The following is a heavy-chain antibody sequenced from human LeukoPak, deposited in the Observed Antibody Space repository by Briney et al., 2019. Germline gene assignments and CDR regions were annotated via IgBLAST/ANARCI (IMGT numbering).Heavy chain of an antibody. J-gene: IGHJ4*02. Sequence: PSETLSLTCTVSGGSISSYYWSWIRQPPGKGLEWIGYIYYSGSTNYNLSLKSRVTISVDTSKNQFSLKLSSVTAADTAVYYCARHGPLAAAGTSFDYWGQGTLVTVSS. CDR1: GGSISSYY. CDR3: ARHGPLAAAGTSFDY. V-gene: IGHV4-59*08. D-gene: IGHD6-13*01. CDR2: IYYSGST.